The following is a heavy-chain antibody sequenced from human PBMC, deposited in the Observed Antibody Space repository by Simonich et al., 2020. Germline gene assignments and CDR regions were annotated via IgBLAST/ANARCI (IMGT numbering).Heavy chain of an antibody. Sequence: QVQLQQWGAGLLKPSETLSLTCAVYGGSFSGYYWSWIRQPPGKGLEWIGEINHSGSTNYTPSLKSRVTRSVATSKNQFSLKLSSVTAADTAVYYCARLSSRSDAFDIWGQGTMVTVSS. V-gene: IGHV4-34*01. J-gene: IGHJ3*02. CDR1: GGSFSGYY. CDR3: ARLSSRSDAFDI. CDR2: INHSGST.